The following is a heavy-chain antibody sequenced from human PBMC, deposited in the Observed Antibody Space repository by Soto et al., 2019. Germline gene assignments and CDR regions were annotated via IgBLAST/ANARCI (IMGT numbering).Heavy chain of an antibody. Sequence: SETLSLTCAVYGGSFSGYYWSWIRQPPGKGLEWIGEINHSGSTNYHPSLKSRATISVDTSKNQFSLKLSSVTAADTAVYYCAKILGAARLRLYSYGMDVWGQGTTVTVSS. D-gene: IGHD6-6*01. J-gene: IGHJ6*02. CDR3: AKILGAARLRLYSYGMDV. CDR1: GGSFSGYY. CDR2: INHSGST. V-gene: IGHV4-34*01.